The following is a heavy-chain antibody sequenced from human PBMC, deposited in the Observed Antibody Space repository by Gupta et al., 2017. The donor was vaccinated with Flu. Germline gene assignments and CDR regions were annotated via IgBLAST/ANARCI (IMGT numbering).Heavy chain of an antibody. CDR1: GGPISRGSYY. CDR2: INTPGST. Sequence: QVHLPESGPGLLTPSQTLSVTCTASGGPISRGSYYWSWIRKPSGKGLEWIGRINTPGSTNVYSSLKSRVTISVDMCNHLCSIKLRGQNSAETGGCCCLIVIRGGSFDDW. D-gene: IGHD2-15*01. V-gene: IGHV4-61*02. J-gene: IGHJ4*01. CDR3: LIVIRGGSFDD.